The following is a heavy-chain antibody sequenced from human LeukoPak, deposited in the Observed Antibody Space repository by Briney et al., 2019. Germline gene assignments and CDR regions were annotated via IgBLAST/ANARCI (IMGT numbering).Heavy chain of an antibody. Sequence: PGGSLRLSCAASGFTVSSNYMSWVRQAPGKGLEWVSVIYSGGSTYYADSVKGRFTISRDNSKNTLYLQMNSLRAEDTAVYYCAKDWGSSGFIYFDYWGQGTLVTVSS. CDR2: IYSGGST. CDR1: GFTVSSNY. V-gene: IGHV3-53*05. J-gene: IGHJ4*02. CDR3: AKDWGSSGFIYFDY. D-gene: IGHD3-16*01.